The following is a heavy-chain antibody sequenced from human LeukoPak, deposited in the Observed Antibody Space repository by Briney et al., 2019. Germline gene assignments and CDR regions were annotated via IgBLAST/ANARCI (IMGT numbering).Heavy chain of an antibody. Sequence: PGGSLRLSCAASGFTFSSYSMNWVRQAPGKGLEWVSSISSSSYIYYADSVKGRFTISRDNAKNSLYLQMNSLRAEDTAVYYCARGGTYQLLLGYWGQGPLVTVSS. V-gene: IGHV3-21*01. CDR2: ISSSSYI. D-gene: IGHD2-2*01. J-gene: IGHJ4*02. CDR3: ARGGTYQLLLGY. CDR1: GFTFSSYS.